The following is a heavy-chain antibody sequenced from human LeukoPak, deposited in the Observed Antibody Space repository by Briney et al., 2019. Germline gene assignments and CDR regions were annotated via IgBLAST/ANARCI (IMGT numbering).Heavy chain of an antibody. CDR2: ISGGSSTM. V-gene: IGHV3-48*01. J-gene: IGHJ6*03. Sequence: GGSLRLSCAASGFTFSDYSMNWVRQAPGKGLEWVSYISGGSSTMYYADSVKGRFTISRDNAKNSLYQQMNSLRAEDTAVYYCARDRGQTGYYWSYYYYMDVWGIGTTVTVSS. CDR3: ARDRGQTGYYWSYYYYMDV. CDR1: GFTFSDYS. D-gene: IGHD3-9*01.